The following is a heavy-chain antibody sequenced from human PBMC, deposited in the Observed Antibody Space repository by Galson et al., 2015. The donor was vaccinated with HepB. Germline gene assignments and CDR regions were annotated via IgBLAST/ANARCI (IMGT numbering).Heavy chain of an antibody. Sequence: SLRLSCAASGLTFRDYYMSWIRQAPGKGLEWVSYISSSGSTIYYADSVKGRFTISRDNTKNSLFLQMNSLRVEDTAVYYCVRATLGWFDPWGQGTLVTVSS. V-gene: IGHV3-11*01. J-gene: IGHJ5*02. CDR3: VRATLGWFDP. D-gene: IGHD2/OR15-2a*01. CDR1: GLTFRDYY. CDR2: ISSSGSTI.